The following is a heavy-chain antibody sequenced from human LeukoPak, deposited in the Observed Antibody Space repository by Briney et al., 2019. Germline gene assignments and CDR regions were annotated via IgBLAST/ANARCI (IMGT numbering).Heavy chain of an antibody. D-gene: IGHD3-22*01. CDR3: AKYYYDSSGYYYPAD. CDR1: GYTFTVYY. J-gene: IGHJ4*02. Sequence: ASVTVSCKASGYTFTVYYMHWVRQAPGQGLEWMGWINPNSGGTNYAQKFQGRVTMTRDTSISTAYMELSRLRSDDTAVYYCAKYYYDSSGYYYPADWGQGTLVTVSS. CDR2: INPNSGGT. V-gene: IGHV1-2*02.